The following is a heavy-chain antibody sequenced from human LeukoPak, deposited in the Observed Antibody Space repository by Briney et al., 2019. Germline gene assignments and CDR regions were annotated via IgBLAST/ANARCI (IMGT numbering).Heavy chain of an antibody. D-gene: IGHD4-17*01. Sequence: SGTLSLTCAVSGGSISSGGYSWNWIRQPPGKGLEWIGYIYHIGNTYYNPSLKSRVTISVDRSKNQFSLKLSSVTAADTAVYYCARGGDYGNYFDYWGQGTLVTVSS. V-gene: IGHV4-30-2*01. CDR2: IYHIGNT. CDR3: ARGGDYGNYFDY. CDR1: GGSISSGGYS. J-gene: IGHJ4*02.